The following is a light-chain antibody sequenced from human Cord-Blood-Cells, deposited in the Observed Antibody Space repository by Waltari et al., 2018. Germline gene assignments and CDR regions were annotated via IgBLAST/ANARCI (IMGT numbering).Light chain of an antibody. V-gene: IGLV2-23*01. CDR1: SSDVGSHNL. J-gene: IGLJ2*01. CDR2: EGS. CDR3: CSYAGSSTVV. Sequence: QSALTHPASVSGSPGQSITISCTGTSSDVGSHNLFSWYQQHPGKAPKLMIYEGSKRPSGVSNRFSGSKSGNTASLTISGLQAEDEADYYCCSYAGSSTVVFGGGTKLTVL.